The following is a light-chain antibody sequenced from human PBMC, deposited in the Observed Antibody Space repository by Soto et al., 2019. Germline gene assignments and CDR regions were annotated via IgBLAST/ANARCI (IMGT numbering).Light chain of an antibody. V-gene: IGKV3-15*01. CDR1: QSVGSN. Sequence: EVVMTQSPATLSVSPGESATLSCRASQSVGSNLAWYQQKPGQPPRLLLYGTSTRATGIPARISGSGSGTEFTLTISSLQSEDVAGYYCQQHNDWPRTFGQGTKVEI. CDR3: QQHNDWPRT. CDR2: GTS. J-gene: IGKJ1*01.